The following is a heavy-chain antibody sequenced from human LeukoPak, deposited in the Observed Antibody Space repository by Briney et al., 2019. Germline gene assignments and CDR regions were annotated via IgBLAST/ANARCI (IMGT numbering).Heavy chain of an antibody. CDR1: GFTFSSYG. CDR3: AKGHSSGWYYFDY. D-gene: IGHD6-19*01. J-gene: IGHJ4*02. Sequence: GGSLRLSCAASGFTFSSYGMHWVRQAPGKGLEWVAVISYHGSNKYYADSVKGRFTISRDNSKNTLYLQMISLRAEDTAMYYCAKGHSSGWYYFDYWGQGTLVTVSS. CDR2: ISYHGSNK. V-gene: IGHV3-30*18.